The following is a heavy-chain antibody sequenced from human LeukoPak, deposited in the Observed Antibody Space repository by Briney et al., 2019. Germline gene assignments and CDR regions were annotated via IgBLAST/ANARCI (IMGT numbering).Heavy chain of an antibody. V-gene: IGHV4-34*01. CDR2: INHSGST. CDR3: ARGYYGDYYYYYMDV. J-gene: IGHJ6*03. CDR1: GGSISSYY. D-gene: IGHD4-17*01. Sequence: PSETLSLTCTVSGGSISSYYWSWIRQPPGKGLEWIGEINHSGSTNYNPSLKSRVTISVDTSKNQFSLKLSSVTAADTAVYYCARGYYGDYYYYYMDVWGKGTTVTVSS.